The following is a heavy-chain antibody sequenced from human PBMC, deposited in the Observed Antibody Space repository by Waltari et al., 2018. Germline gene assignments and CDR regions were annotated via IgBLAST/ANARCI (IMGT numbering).Heavy chain of an antibody. CDR1: GGSISSGSYY. V-gene: IGHV4-61*09. CDR2: IYTSGST. J-gene: IGHJ5*02. D-gene: IGHD3-9*01. Sequence: QVQLQESGPGLVKPSQTLSLTCTVSGGSISSGSYYWSWIRQPAGKGLEWSGYIYTSGSTNYNPSLKGRVTISVDTSKNQFSLKLSSVTAADTAVYYCARGGFDYEGLAGWFDPWDQGTLVTVSS. CDR3: ARGGFDYEGLAGWFDP.